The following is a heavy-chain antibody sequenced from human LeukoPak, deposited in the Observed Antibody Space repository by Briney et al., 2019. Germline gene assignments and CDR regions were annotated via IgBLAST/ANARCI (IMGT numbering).Heavy chain of an antibody. CDR1: GFTFSSYG. D-gene: IGHD3-3*01. CDR2: IRYDGSNK. Sequence: PGGSLRLSCAASGFTFSSYGMHWVRQAPGKGLEWVAFIRYDGSNKYYADSVKGRFTISRDNSKNTLYLQMNSLRAEDTAVYYCAKDLRFLEWLPPGDYWGQGTLVTVSS. J-gene: IGHJ4*02. V-gene: IGHV3-30*02. CDR3: AKDLRFLEWLPPGDY.